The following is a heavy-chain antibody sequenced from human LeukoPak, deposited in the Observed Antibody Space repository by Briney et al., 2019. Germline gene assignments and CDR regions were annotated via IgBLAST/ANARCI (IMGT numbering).Heavy chain of an antibody. V-gene: IGHV4-39*01. CDR1: GVSISSYY. Sequence: SETLSLTCTVSGVSISSYYWGWIRQPPGKGLEWIGSIYYSGSTYYNPSLKSRVTISVDTSKNQFSLKLSSVTAADTAVYYCARSRDNWFDPWGQGTLVTVSS. CDR3: ARSRDNWFDP. CDR2: IYYSGST. D-gene: IGHD3-10*01. J-gene: IGHJ5*02.